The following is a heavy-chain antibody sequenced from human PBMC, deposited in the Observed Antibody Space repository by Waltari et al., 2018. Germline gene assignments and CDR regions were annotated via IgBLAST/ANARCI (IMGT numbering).Heavy chain of an antibody. D-gene: IGHD6-6*01. CDR3: ARDEYSSSSGYYYYGMDV. CDR2: ITPIVGTA. J-gene: IGHJ6*02. Sequence: QVQLVQSGAEVKKPGSSVKVSCKASGGTFSSYAISWVRQAPGQGLECMGGITPIVGTANNAQKFQGRVTITADESTSTAYMELSSLRSEDTAVYYCARDEYSSSSGYYYYGMDVWGQGTTVTVSS. V-gene: IGHV1-69*12. CDR1: GGTFSSYA.